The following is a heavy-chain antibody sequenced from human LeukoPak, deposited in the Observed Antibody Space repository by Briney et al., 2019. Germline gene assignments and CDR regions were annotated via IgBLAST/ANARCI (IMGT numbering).Heavy chain of an antibody. Sequence: SETLSLTSTVSAGSISGDYLTWIRQPDGKGLEWIGRIYTSGSTNYNPSLKSRVTMSVDTSKNQFSLRLSSVTAADTAVYYCARDFCGNGCWFVPWGQGTLVTVSS. J-gene: IGHJ5*02. D-gene: IGHD6-19*01. V-gene: IGHV4-4*07. CDR1: AGSISGDY. CDR3: ARDFCGNGCWFVP. CDR2: IYTSGST.